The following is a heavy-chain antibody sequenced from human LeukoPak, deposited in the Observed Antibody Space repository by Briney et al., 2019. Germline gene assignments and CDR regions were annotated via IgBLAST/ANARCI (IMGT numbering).Heavy chain of an antibody. J-gene: IGHJ4*02. CDR3: ARIQLFHGDFDY. D-gene: IGHD3-10*02. CDR2: IKDGGSVK. Sequence: GGSLRLSCAASGFTFSSYWMNWARQAPGKGLEWVASIKDGGSVKYYVDSVKGRFTISRDNAKNSLHLQMDSLRAEDTAVYYCARIQLFHGDFDYWGQGTPVTVSS. V-gene: IGHV3-7*03. CDR1: GFTFSSYW.